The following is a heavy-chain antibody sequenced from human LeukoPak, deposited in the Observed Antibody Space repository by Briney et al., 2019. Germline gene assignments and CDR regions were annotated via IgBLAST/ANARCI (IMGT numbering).Heavy chain of an antibody. CDR3: ARVSAATLIYGVADYFDY. CDR2: IYTSGST. D-gene: IGHD3-3*01. CDR1: SGSLNGYY. J-gene: IGHJ4*02. V-gene: IGHV4-4*07. Sequence: PSETLSLTCTVSSGSLNGYYWTWIRQPAGKGLEWIGRIYTSGSTKYNSSLRSRVTMSVDTSKSQFSLNLTSVTAADTAVYYCARVSAATLIYGVADYFDYWGQGTLVTVSS.